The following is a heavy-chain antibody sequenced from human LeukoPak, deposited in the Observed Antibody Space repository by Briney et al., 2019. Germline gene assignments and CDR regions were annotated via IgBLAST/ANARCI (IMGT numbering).Heavy chain of an antibody. J-gene: IGHJ4*02. D-gene: IGHD1-26*01. Sequence: GASVKVSCKASGGTFSSYAISWVRQAPGQGLEWMGRIIPIFGTANYAQKFQGRVTITTDESTSTAYMELSSPRSEDTAVYYCAREPKWELPPDYWGQGTLVTVSS. CDR1: GGTFSSYA. CDR2: IIPIFGTA. V-gene: IGHV1-69*05. CDR3: AREPKWELPPDY.